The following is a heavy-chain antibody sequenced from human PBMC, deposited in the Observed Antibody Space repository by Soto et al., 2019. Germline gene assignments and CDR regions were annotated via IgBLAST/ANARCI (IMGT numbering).Heavy chain of an antibody. CDR3: ASWLKTSGWYVLLEGSFDY. CDR2: IKQDGSAK. Sequence: PGGSLRLSGAASGFTFSSYWMTWVRQAPGKGLEWVANIKQDGSAKYYVDSVKGRFTISRDNAKNSLYLQMNSLRAEDTAVYYCASWLKTSGWYVLLEGSFDYWGQGTLVTVSS. CDR1: GFTFSSYW. J-gene: IGHJ4*02. D-gene: IGHD6-19*01. V-gene: IGHV3-7*01.